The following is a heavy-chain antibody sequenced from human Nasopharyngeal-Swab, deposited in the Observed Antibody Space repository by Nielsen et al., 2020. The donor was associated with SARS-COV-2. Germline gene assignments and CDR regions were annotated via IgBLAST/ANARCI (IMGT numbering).Heavy chain of an antibody. D-gene: IGHD3-3*01. V-gene: IGHV3-13*04. Sequence: GGSLRLSCAASGFTFSSYDMHWVRQATGKGLEWVSAIGTAGDTYYPGSVKGRFTISRENAKNSLYLQMNSLRAEDTAVYYCARVYYDFWSGYYLYYYYGMDVWGQGTAVTVSS. CDR3: ARVYYDFWSGYYLYYYYGMDV. J-gene: IGHJ6*02. CDR1: GFTFSSYD. CDR2: IGTAGDT.